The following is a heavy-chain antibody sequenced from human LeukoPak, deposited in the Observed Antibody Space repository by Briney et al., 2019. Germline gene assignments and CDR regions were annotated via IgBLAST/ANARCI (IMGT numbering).Heavy chain of an antibody. V-gene: IGHV1-24*01. CDR1: GYTLTELS. CDR2: FDPEDGET. D-gene: IGHD2-15*01. Sequence: ASVKVSCKVSGYTLTELSMHWVRQAPGKGREWMGGFDPEDGETIYAQKFQGRVTMTEDTSTDTAYMELSSLRSEDTAVYYCATGKPTPYCSGGSCYSEFDYWGQGTLVTVPS. J-gene: IGHJ4*02. CDR3: ATGKPTPYCSGGSCYSEFDY.